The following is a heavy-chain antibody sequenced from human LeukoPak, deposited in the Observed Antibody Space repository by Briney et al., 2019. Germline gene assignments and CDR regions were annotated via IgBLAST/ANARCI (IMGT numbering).Heavy chain of an antibody. CDR3: ARARGFDY. CDR1: GFTFDTFW. D-gene: IGHD3-10*01. Sequence: SGGSLRFSCTASGFTFDTFWMSWVRQAPGKGLEWVANIKEDGSEKYYVDSVKGRFTISRDNAKNSLFLQMNSLRAEDTAVYYCARARGFDYWGQGTLVTVSS. V-gene: IGHV3-7*01. CDR2: IKEDGSEK. J-gene: IGHJ4*02.